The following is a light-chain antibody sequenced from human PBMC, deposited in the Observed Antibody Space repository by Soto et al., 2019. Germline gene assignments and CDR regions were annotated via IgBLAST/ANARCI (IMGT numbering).Light chain of an antibody. J-gene: IGKJ4*01. CDR2: DTS. CDR1: QSISRY. V-gene: IGKV3-11*01. CDR3: QQRFSWPPT. Sequence: EIGLTQSPATLSLSPGERATLSCMASQSISRYLAWYQQKPGQAPRLVIHDTSTRATGVPDTFSGSGSGTEFTLTISSLVPEDFATYYCQQRFSWPPTFGGGTHIEIK.